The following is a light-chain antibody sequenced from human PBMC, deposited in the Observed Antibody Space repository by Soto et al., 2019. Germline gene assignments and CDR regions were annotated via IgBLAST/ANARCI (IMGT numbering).Light chain of an antibody. Sequence: VLTQSPDTLSLSPGDRATLSCRANQRASRQYLSWYQQRPGQPPRLLIYSVSMRADGIPDRFSGSGSGSEFTLTLNRLEPEDFAVYYCQDFDAPQWTFGQGTKIEN. CDR1: QRASRQY. V-gene: IGKV3-20*01. CDR3: QDFDAPQWT. CDR2: SVS. J-gene: IGKJ1*01.